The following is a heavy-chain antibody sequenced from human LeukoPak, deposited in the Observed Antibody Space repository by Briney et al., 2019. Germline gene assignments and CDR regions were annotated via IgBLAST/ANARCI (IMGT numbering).Heavy chain of an antibody. J-gene: IGHJ4*02. V-gene: IGHV4-4*02. CDR3: ASREGYFDY. D-gene: IGHD5-24*01. Sequence: SETLSLTCAVSGGSISSSDWWSWVRQPPGKGLEWIGEIHHSGSTNYNPSLKSRVTISVDTSKNQFSLKLSSVTAADTAVYYCASREGYFDYWGQGTLVTVSS. CDR2: IHHSGST. CDR1: GGSISSSDW.